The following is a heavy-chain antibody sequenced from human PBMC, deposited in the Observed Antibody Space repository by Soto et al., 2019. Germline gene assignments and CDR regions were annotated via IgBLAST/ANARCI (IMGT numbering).Heavy chain of an antibody. V-gene: IGHV1-69*12. CDR3: AREVAADGTFREDVFDM. J-gene: IGHJ3*02. CDR2: IIPIFTTT. Sequence: QVHLVQSGAEVKKPGSSVKVSCKAPGGTFSNHAINWVRQAPGQGLEWMGRIIPIFTTTNDAQKFQGRVSMTADESTTTAYMALSSLKHDATAVYYCAREVAADGTFREDVFDMWGQGTLVTVSS. D-gene: IGHD6-13*01. CDR1: GGTFSNHA.